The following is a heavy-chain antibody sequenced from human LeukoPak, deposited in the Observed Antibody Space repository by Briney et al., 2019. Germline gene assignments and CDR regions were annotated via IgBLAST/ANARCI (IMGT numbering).Heavy chain of an antibody. CDR1: GFTFSSYS. J-gene: IGHJ4*02. CDR2: ISSSSSTI. Sequence: GGSLRLSCAASGFTFSSYSMNWVRQAPGKGLEWVSYISSSSSTIYYADSVKGRFTISRDNAKNSLYLQMNSLRAEDTAVYYCARVEVIYGSPLFYYWGQGTLVTVSS. CDR3: ARVEVIYGSPLFYY. D-gene: IGHD4-17*01. V-gene: IGHV3-48*01.